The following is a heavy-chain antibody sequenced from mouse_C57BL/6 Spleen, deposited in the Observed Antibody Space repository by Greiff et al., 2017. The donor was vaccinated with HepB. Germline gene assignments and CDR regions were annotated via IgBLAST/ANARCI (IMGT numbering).Heavy chain of an antibody. J-gene: IGHJ2*01. V-gene: IGHV5-4*01. D-gene: IGHD3-1*01. CDR2: ISDGGSYT. CDR1: GFTFSSYA. CDR3: ARERADYFDY. Sequence: EVKLMESGGGLVKPGGSLKLSCAASGFTFSSYAMSWVRQTPEKRLEWVATISDGGSYTYYPDNVKGRFTISRDNAKNNLYLQMSHLKSEDTAMYYCARERADYFDYWGQGTTLTVSS.